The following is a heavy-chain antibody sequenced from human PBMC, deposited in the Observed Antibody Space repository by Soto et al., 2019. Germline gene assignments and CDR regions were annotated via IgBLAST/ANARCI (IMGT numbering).Heavy chain of an antibody. V-gene: IGHV3-74*01. CDR3: ARENGWYRGVDY. CDR2: INSDGNSA. J-gene: IGHJ4*02. CDR1: GFIYSNYW. D-gene: IGHD6-19*01. Sequence: EVQLVESGGGLVQTGGSPRLSCAASGFIYSNYWMHWVRQAPGKGLVWVSRINSDGNSATYADSVKGRFTISRDNAKNTIYLQMNSLRAEDTAVYYCARENGWYRGVDYWGQGTLVTVSS.